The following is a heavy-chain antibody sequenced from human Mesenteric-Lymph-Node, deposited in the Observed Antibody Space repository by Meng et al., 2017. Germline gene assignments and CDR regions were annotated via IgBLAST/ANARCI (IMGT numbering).Heavy chain of an antibody. CDR1: GFSLSTSGMR. CDR2: IDLDDDK. D-gene: IGHD1-26*01. Sequence: PTPVKPTQTLTLTCTFSGFSLSTSGMRVSWIRQPPGKALEWLARIDLDDDKFYSTSLKTRLTISKDTSKNQVVLTMTNMDRVDTATYYCARISYALYYGMDVWGQGTTVTVSS. V-gene: IGHV2-70*04. J-gene: IGHJ6*02. CDR3: ARISYALYYGMDV.